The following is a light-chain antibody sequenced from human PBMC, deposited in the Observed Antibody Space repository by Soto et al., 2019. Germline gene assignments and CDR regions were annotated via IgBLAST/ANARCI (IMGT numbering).Light chain of an antibody. V-gene: IGKV3-11*01. CDR3: QQYGSSPLIT. Sequence: EVVLTQSPATLSLSPGERATLSCRASQSIGTFLAWYQQKPGQVPRLLIYDTSNRATGIPARFSGSGSGTDFFLSISSLAPEDFAVYYCQQYGSSPLITFGQGTRLEIK. CDR1: QSIGTF. J-gene: IGKJ5*01. CDR2: DTS.